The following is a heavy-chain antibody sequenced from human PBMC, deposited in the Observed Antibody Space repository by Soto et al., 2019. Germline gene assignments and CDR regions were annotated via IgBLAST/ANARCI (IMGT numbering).Heavy chain of an antibody. Sequence: VAVISYDGSNKYYADSVKGRFTISRDNSKNTLYLQMNSLRAEDTAVYYCAKPDYYDSSGYYPFDYWGQGTLVTVSS. CDR3: AKPDYYDSSGYYPFDY. V-gene: IGHV3-30*18. J-gene: IGHJ4*02. D-gene: IGHD3-22*01. CDR2: ISYDGSNK.